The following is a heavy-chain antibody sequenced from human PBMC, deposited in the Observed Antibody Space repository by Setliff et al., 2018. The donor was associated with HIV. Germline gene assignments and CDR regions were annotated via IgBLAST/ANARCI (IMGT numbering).Heavy chain of an antibody. V-gene: IGHV4-4*09. Sequence: PSETLSLTCTVSGDSISNYYWSWVRQPPGKGLEWIGYIYTTGSTNHNPSLKSRVTMSVDTSKNQFSLKVRYVTAADTAIYYCAREIWGQVAHVPYGMDVWGQGTTVTVSS. CDR1: GDSISNYY. D-gene: IGHD5-12*01. CDR3: AREIWGQVAHVPYGMDV. CDR2: IYTTGST. J-gene: IGHJ6*02.